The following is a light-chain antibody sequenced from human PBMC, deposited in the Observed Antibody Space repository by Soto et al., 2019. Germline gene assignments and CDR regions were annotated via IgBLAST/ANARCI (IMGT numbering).Light chain of an antibody. V-gene: IGKV3-15*01. J-gene: IGKJ1*01. Sequence: EIVMTQSPATLSVSPGERATLSCRASQSISRNLAWYQQKPGQAPRLLIYDISTRATGVPARFSGSGSGTEFTLSISSLQSEDFGVYYCQQYNNWWTFGQGTKVDIK. CDR3: QQYNNWWT. CDR2: DIS. CDR1: QSISRN.